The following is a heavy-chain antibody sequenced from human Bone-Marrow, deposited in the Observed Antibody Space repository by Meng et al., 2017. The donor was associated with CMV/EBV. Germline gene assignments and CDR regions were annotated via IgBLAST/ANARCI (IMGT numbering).Heavy chain of an antibody. CDR3: ARDMYGSGSYYYCMEL. J-gene: IGHJ6*02. CDR2: ISTSNGNT. D-gene: IGHD3-10*01. Sequence: ASVKVSCKASGYTFSSYGFSWVRQAPGQGLEWMGWISTSNGNTIYAQKIQDRVTMTRETSTSTVYMELRSLRSDDTAVYYCARDMYGSGSYYYCMELWGQGTTVTVSS. CDR1: GYTFSSYG. V-gene: IGHV1-18*01.